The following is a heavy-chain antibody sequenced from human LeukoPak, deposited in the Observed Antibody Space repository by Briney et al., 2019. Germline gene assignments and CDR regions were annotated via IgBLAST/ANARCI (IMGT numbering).Heavy chain of an antibody. V-gene: IGHV1-18*01. CDR3: ARRVRYYYGSGSYYEYYFDY. J-gene: IGHJ4*02. Sequence: ASVKVSCKTSGYTFTTYGITWVRQAPGQRLEWMGWISAYNGNTNYAQKLQGRVTMTTDTSTSTAYMELRSLGSDDTAVYYCARRVRYYYGSGSYYEYYFDYWGQGTLVTVSS. CDR2: ISAYNGNT. CDR1: GYTFTTYG. D-gene: IGHD3-10*01.